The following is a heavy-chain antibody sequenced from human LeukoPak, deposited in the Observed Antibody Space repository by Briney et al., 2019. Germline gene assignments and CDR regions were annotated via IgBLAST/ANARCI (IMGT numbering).Heavy chain of an antibody. Sequence: GGSLRLSCAASEFTFSSYWMSWVRQAPGKGLEWVANIKQDGSEKYYVDSVKGRFTISRDNAKNSLYLQMNSLRAEDTAVYYCARDPGYGNYYDSSGFFDYWGQGTLVTVSS. CDR1: EFTFSSYW. J-gene: IGHJ4*02. V-gene: IGHV3-7*01. D-gene: IGHD3-22*01. CDR2: IKQDGSEK. CDR3: ARDPGYGNYYDSSGFFDY.